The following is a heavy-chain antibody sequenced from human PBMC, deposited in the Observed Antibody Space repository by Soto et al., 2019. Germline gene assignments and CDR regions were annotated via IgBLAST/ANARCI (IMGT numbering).Heavy chain of an antibody. J-gene: IGHJ5*02. Sequence: PSETLSLTCTVSGGSISIANYYWVWIRQAPGKALEWIGTIYYTGISNYNVSLESRLTISVDTSKNQFSLKLGSVSAADTAVYYCAGRSSDWLDPWGQGTLVTVSS. D-gene: IGHD3-10*01. CDR3: AGRSSDWLDP. V-gene: IGHV4-39*01. CDR1: GGSISIANYY. CDR2: IYYTGIS.